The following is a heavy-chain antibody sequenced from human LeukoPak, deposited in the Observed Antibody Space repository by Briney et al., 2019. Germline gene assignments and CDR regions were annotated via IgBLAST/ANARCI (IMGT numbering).Heavy chain of an antibody. CDR1: AFTFRKYW. CDR3: ARPELPGWSVLFDF. D-gene: IGHD2-15*01. CDR2: INQDGSEK. Sequence: PGGSLRLSCAASAFTFRKYWMSWVRQAPGKGLEWVANINQDGSEKYYADSVKGRLTISRDNAKNSLYLQMNSLRAEDTAVYFCARPELPGWSVLFDFWGQGTLVTVSS. V-gene: IGHV3-7*01. J-gene: IGHJ4*02.